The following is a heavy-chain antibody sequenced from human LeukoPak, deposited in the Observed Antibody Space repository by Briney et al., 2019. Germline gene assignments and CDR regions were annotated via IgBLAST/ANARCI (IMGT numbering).Heavy chain of an antibody. CDR3: ARAAESTYYYDSSGYTAPPYFDY. CDR1: GFTFEDSG. CDR2: INWNGGST. V-gene: IGHV3-20*04. J-gene: IGHJ4*02. D-gene: IGHD3-22*01. Sequence: GGSLRLSCADPGFTFEDSGMCGGPEAPGKGLGWGSGINWNGGSTGYEGSVKGRFTISRDNVKISLYLQMNSLRVEDTALYYCARAAESTYYYDSSGYTAPPYFDYWGQGTLVTVSS.